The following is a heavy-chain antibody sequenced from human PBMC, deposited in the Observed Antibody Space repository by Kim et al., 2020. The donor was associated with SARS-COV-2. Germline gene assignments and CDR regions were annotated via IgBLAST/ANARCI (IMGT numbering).Heavy chain of an antibody. CDR3: ARRQQLVRGNYYYYGMDV. Sequence: GESLKISCKGSGYSFTSYWISWVRQMPGKGLEWMGRIDPSDSYTNYSPSFQGHVTISADKSISTAHLQWSSLKASDTAMYYCARRQQLVRGNYYYYGMDVWGQGTTVTVSS. V-gene: IGHV5-10-1*01. D-gene: IGHD6-13*01. CDR1: GYSFTSYW. CDR2: IDPSDSYT. J-gene: IGHJ6*02.